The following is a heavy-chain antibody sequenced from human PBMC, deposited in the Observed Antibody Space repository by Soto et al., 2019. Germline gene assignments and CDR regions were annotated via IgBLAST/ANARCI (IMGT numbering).Heavy chain of an antibody. D-gene: IGHD5-18*01. CDR3: ARDSYGTYAFDI. CDR2: ISSSSSYI. Sequence: PGGSLRLSCAASGFTFSSYSMNWVRQAPGKGLEWVSSISSSSSYIYYADSVKGRFTISRDNAKNSLYLQMNSLRAEDTAVYYCARDSYGTYAFDIWCQGTMVTVSS. CDR1: GFTFSSYS. J-gene: IGHJ3*02. V-gene: IGHV3-21*01.